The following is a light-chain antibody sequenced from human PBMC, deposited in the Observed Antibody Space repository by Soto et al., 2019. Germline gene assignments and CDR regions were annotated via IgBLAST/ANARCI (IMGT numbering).Light chain of an antibody. V-gene: IGKV3-20*01. CDR2: GAS. CDR1: QSVNNRY. J-gene: IGKJ4*01. CDR3: QQHGRSPGVT. Sequence: EIVLTQSPGTLSLSPGERATLSCRASQSVNNRYLAWYQQLPGQAPRLVIFGASSRATGIPDRFSGSGSGTDFTLTISRLEPEDFAVYYCQQHGRSPGVTLGGGTKVEIK.